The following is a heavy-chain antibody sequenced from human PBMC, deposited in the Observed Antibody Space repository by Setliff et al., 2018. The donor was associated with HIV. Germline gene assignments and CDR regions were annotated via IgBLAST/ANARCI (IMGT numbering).Heavy chain of an antibody. J-gene: IGHJ5*02. V-gene: IGHV4-39*07. Sequence: PSETLSLTCTVSGGSISSSSYYWGWIRQPPGKGLEWIGSIYYSGRTYYNPSLKSRVTISVDTSKNQFSLNLSSVTAADTAVYYCAKRTFGSGRLDPWGQGTLVTVSS. CDR3: AKRTFGSGRLDP. D-gene: IGHD3-16*01. CDR1: GGSISSSSYY. CDR2: IYYSGRT.